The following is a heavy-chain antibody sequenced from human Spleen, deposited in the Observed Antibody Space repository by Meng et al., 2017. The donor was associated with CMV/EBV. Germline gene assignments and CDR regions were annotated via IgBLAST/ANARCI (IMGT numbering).Heavy chain of an antibody. J-gene: IGHJ4*02. Sequence: KVSGYSFTDCFIDWVRQAPGQGLEWMGWINPHTGTTHFAQKFQGRATMTRDTSISTVYMELTHLRSDDTAVYYCARDRDSSGWYIFDYWGQGSLVTVSS. V-gene: IGHV1-2*02. CDR1: GYSFTDCF. D-gene: IGHD6-19*01. CDR2: INPHTGTT. CDR3: ARDRDSSGWYIFDY.